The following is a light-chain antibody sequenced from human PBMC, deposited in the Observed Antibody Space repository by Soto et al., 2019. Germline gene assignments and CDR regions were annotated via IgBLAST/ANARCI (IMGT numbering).Light chain of an antibody. J-gene: IGKJ5*01. V-gene: IGKV1-5*01. CDR3: QQYQRSALT. CDR2: DAS. Sequence: DIQMTQSPSTLSASVGDRLTITCRASQSPNNDLAWYQHKPWKAPNLLIYDASTLERGVPPRFSGTGSGTDCTLSMSSLQPADFAPYDLQQYQRSALTFRQGKRREI. CDR1: QSPNND.